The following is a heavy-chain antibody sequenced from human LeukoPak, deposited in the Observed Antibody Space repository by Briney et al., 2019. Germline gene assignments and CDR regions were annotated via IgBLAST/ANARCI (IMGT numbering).Heavy chain of an antibody. CDR1: GFTFSTYA. D-gene: IGHD6-19*01. V-gene: IGHV3-23*01. Sequence: GGSLRLSCAASGFTFSTYAMSWFRQAPGKGLEWVSGILGSGAGTFYADSVKGRFTISRDNSKNTLYLQMNSLRAEDTAVYYCAKDLDSGWTLDYWGQGTLVTVSS. CDR2: ILGSGAGT. J-gene: IGHJ4*02. CDR3: AKDLDSGWTLDY.